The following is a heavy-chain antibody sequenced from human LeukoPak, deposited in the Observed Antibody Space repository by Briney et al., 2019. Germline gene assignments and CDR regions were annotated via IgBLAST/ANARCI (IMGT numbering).Heavy chain of an antibody. V-gene: IGHV3-7*01. CDR2: INLDGNEK. D-gene: IGHD1-14*01. CDR3: ARHTTLDP. CDR1: GXTFSDYW. J-gene: IGHJ5*02. Sequence: SGXTFSDYWMSWVRQAPGKGLEWVANINLDGNEKHYVDSVKGRFTISRDNAKNSLFLHMNSLRAEDTAIYYCARHTTLDPWGQGALVTVSP.